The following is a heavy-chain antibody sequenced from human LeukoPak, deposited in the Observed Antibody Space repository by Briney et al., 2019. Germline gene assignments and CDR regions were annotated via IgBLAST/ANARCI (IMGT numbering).Heavy chain of an antibody. J-gene: IGHJ4*02. V-gene: IGHV4-34*01. CDR3: SQAVTGGAVDY. CDR1: GGSFSGYY. Sequence: SETLSLTCAVYGGSFSGYYWSWIRQPPGKGLEWIGEINHSGSTNYNPSLKSRVTISVDTSKNQFSLKLSSVTAADTAVYYCSQAVTGGAVDYWGQGTLVTVSS. CDR2: INHSGST. D-gene: IGHD4-17*01.